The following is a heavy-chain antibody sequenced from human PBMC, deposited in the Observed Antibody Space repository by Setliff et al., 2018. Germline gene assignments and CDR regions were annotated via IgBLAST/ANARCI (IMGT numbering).Heavy chain of an antibody. V-gene: IGHV4-61*10. Sequence: SETLSLTCSVSGASISSGSNYWSWIRQPAGKGVEWIGHILSSGGTNSNPSLKNRVSISLDTSKNQFSLNLNSATAADTAVYFCAAVGIDAGGGWFDPWGHGIPVTVSS. J-gene: IGHJ5*02. D-gene: IGHD1-26*01. CDR1: GASISSGSNY. CDR2: ILSSGGT. CDR3: AAVGIDAGGGWFDP.